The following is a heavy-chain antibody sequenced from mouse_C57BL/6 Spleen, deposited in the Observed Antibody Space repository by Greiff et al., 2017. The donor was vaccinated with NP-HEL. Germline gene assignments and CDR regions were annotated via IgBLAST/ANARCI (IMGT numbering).Heavy chain of an antibody. D-gene: IGHD1-1*01. J-gene: IGHJ3*01. Sequence: QVQLQQPGAELVMPGASVKLSCKASGYTFTSYWMHWVKQRPGQGLEWIGEIDPSDSYTNYNQKFKGKSTLTVDKSSSTAYMQLSSLTSEDSAVYYCARASYGSSYEFAYWGQGTLVTVSA. CDR3: ARASYGSSYEFAY. V-gene: IGHV1-69*01. CDR2: IDPSDSYT. CDR1: GYTFTSYW.